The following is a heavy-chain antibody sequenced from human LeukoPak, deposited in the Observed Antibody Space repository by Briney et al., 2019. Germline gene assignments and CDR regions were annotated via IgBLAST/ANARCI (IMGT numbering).Heavy chain of an antibody. CDR3: ARATSINCSGGSCYSLWFDP. CDR1: GFTFSSYW. D-gene: IGHD2-15*01. J-gene: IGHJ5*02. Sequence: GGSLRLSCAASGFTFSSYWMHWVRQAPGKGLVWVSRINSDGSSTSYADSVKGRFTISRDNAKSTLYLQMNSLRAEDTAVYYCARATSINCSGGSCYSLWFDPWGQGTLVTVSS. CDR2: INSDGSST. V-gene: IGHV3-74*01.